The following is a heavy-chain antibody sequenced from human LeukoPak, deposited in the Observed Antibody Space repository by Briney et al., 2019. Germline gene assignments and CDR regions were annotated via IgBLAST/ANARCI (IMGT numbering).Heavy chain of an antibody. J-gene: IGHJ4*02. Sequence: GGSLRLPCGASGYTFSDYTRDGVRQAPGKGPEWISYISSGGSVMHYADSVKGRFTISRDNVENSLYLQMNSLRVEDTAVYYCTRDLEYWGQGVLVTVSS. CDR1: GYTFSDYT. V-gene: IGHV3-48*01. CDR2: ISSGGSVM. CDR3: TRDLEY.